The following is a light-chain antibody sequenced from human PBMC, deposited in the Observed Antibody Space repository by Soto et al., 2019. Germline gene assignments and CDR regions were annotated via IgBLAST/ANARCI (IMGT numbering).Light chain of an antibody. CDR3: QKYNSAPLA. CDR2: AAS. Sequence: DIQMTQSPSSLSASVGDRVTITCRASQGIGNYLAWYQQKPGKVPKLLIYAASTLQSGVPSRFSGSGSGTDFTLTISSLQPEDVATYYWQKYNSAPLAFGGGTK. CDR1: QGIGNY. J-gene: IGKJ4*01. V-gene: IGKV1-27*01.